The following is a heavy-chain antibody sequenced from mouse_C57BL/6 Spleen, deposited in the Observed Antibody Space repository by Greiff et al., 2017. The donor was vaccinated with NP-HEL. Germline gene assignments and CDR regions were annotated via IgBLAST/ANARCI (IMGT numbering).Heavy chain of an antibody. CDR1: GFTFSSYA. CDR3: TRDGGRYDAMDY. J-gene: IGHJ4*01. V-gene: IGHV5-9-1*02. Sequence: EVQRVESGEGLVKPGGSLKLSCAASGFTFSSYAMSWVRQTPEKRLEWVAYISSGGDYIYYADTVKGRFTISRDNARNTLYLQMSSLKSEDTAMYYCTRDGGRYDAMDYWGQGTSVTVSS. D-gene: IGHD2-3*01. CDR2: ISSGGDYI.